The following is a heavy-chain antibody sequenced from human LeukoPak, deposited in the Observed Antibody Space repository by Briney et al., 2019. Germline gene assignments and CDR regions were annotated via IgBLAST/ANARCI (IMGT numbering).Heavy chain of an antibody. CDR1: GFTFSSYG. Sequence: PGGSLRLSCAASGFTFSSYGMHWVRQAPGKGLEWVAFIRYDGSNTYYADSVKGRFTISRANSKNTLYLQMNSLRAEDTAVYYCAKDLGYCSSTSCYSAFDIWGQGTMVTVSS. V-gene: IGHV3-30*02. CDR2: IRYDGSNT. D-gene: IGHD2-2*02. J-gene: IGHJ3*02. CDR3: AKDLGYCSSTSCYSAFDI.